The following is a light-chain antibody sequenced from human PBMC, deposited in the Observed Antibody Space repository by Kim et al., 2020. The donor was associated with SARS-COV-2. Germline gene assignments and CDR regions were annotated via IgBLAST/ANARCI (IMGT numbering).Light chain of an antibody. Sequence: SSELTQDPAVSVALGQTVRITCQGDSLRDYYASWYLQKPGQAPVLVIYGEHNRPSGIPDRFSGSSSGNTASLTITGAKAEDEADYYCTSRDSSGLHVVFG. CDR1: SLRDYY. J-gene: IGLJ3*02. V-gene: IGLV3-19*01. CDR3: TSRDSSGLHVV. CDR2: GEH.